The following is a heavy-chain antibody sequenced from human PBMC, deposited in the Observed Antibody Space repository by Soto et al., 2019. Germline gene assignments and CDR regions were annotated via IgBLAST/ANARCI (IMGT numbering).Heavy chain of an antibody. V-gene: IGHV4-59*08. CDR2: IYYSGST. J-gene: IGHJ2*01. CDR3: ARGSTYYYDSSGYYVRQLTHWYFDL. D-gene: IGHD3-22*01. CDR1: GGSFSAYY. Sequence: SETLSFTCAVYGGSFSAYYWSWIRQPPGKGLEWIGYIYYSGSTNYNPSLKSRVTISVDTSKNQFSLKLSSVTAADTAVYYCARGSTYYYDSSGYYVRQLTHWYFDLWGRGTLVTVSS.